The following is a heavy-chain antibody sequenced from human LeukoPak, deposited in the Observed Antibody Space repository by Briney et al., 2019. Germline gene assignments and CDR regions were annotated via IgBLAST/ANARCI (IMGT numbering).Heavy chain of an antibody. CDR3: AKETTIFGVVRYMDV. J-gene: IGHJ6*03. CDR2: IRYDGSNK. V-gene: IGHV3-30*02. D-gene: IGHD3-3*01. CDR1: GFTFSSYG. Sequence: PGGSLRLSCAASGFTFSSYGMHWVRQAPGKGLEWVAFIRYDGSNKYYADSVKGRFTISRDNSKNTLYLQMNSLRAEDTAVYYCAKETTIFGVVRYMDVWGKGATVTVSS.